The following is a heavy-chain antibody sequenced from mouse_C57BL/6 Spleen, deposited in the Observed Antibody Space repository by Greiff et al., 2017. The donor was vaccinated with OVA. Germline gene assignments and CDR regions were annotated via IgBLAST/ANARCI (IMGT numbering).Heavy chain of an antibody. V-gene: IGHV5-6*01. Sequence: EVKLMESGGALVKPGGSLTLSCAASGFTFSSYGMSWVRQTPDKRLEWVATISSGGSYTYYPDSVKGRFTISRDNAKNTLYLQMSSLKSEDTAMYYCARLGGSPWFAYWGQGTLVTVSA. J-gene: IGHJ3*01. D-gene: IGHD3-3*01. CDR3: ARLGGSPWFAY. CDR1: GFTFSSYG. CDR2: ISSGGSYT.